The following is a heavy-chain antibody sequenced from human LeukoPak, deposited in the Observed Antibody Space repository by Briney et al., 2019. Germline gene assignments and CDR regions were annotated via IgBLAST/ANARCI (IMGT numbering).Heavy chain of an antibody. CDR3: ARDTISIPRSGLVNAFDY. CDR1: GYTFTSYG. D-gene: IGHD3-9*01. J-gene: IGHJ4*02. Sequence: ASVKVSCNASGYTFTSYGISWVRQAPGQGLEWMGWISAYNGNTNYAQKLQGRVTMTTDTSTSTAYMELRSLRSDDTAVYYCARDTISIPRSGLVNAFDYWGQGTLVTVSS. V-gene: IGHV1-18*01. CDR2: ISAYNGNT.